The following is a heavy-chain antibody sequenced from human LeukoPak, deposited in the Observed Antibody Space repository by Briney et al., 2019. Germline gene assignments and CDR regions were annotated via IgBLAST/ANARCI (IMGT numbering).Heavy chain of an antibody. J-gene: IGHJ6*02. V-gene: IGHV4-59*08. CDR3: ARHILYIAAADYGMDV. CDR2: IYYSGST. CDR1: GGSISSYY. Sequence: SETLSLTCTVSGGSISSYYWSWIRQPPGKGLEWIGYIYYSGSTNYNPTLKSRVTISVDTSKNQFSLKLSSVTAADTAVNYCARHILYIAAADYGMDVWGQGTTVTVSS. D-gene: IGHD6-13*01.